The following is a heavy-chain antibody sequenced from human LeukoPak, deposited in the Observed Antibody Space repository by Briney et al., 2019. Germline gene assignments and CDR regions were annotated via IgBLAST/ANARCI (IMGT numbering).Heavy chain of an antibody. Sequence: ASVKVSCKVSGYTLTELSMHWVRQAPGKGLEWMGGFDPEDGETIYTQKFQGRVTITADESTSTAYMELSSLRSEDTAVYYCASLSITIFGAASQGWYMDVWGKGTTVTVSS. CDR3: ASLSITIFGAASQGWYMDV. V-gene: IGHV1-24*01. J-gene: IGHJ6*03. CDR2: FDPEDGET. CDR1: GYTLTELS. D-gene: IGHD3-3*01.